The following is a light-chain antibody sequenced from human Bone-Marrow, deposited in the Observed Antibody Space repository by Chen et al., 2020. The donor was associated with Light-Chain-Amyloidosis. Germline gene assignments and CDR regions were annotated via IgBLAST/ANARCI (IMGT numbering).Light chain of an antibody. J-gene: IGKJ5*01. CDR1: QSXSSN. CDR3: QQYNNWPRIT. CDR2: GAS. V-gene: IGKV3-15*01. Sequence: EXXXTXXXATXXXSPXERATLSCRASQSXSSNXXWYQXXPGQAPRLLXYGASTRATXVPAXFXGSGSGTEXXXTIXXLQXXDFAXXXCQQYNNWPRITFGQGIRLEIK.